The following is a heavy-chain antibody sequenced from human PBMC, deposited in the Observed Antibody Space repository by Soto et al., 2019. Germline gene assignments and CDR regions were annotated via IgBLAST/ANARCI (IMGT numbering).Heavy chain of an antibody. CDR2: INPNSGGT. J-gene: IGHJ5*02. V-gene: IGHV1-2*02. D-gene: IGHD6-19*01. Sequence: ASVKVSCKASGDTFNNYAISWVRQAPGQGLEWMGWINPNSGGTNYAQKFQGRVTMTRDTSISTAYMELSRLRSDDTAVYYCARAYSSSLYDWFDPWGQGTLVTVSS. CDR1: GDTFNNYA. CDR3: ARAYSSSLYDWFDP.